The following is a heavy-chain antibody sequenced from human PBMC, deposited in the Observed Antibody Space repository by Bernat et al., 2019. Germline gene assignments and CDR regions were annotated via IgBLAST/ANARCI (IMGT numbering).Heavy chain of an antibody. Sequence: QLVDSGGHLVQPGGSLRLSCAASGFTLSSYPMNWVRQTPGKRLEWMSNIRDDGRTTYYADSVKGRFTISRDNAKNSLYLQMSSLRAEDTAMYYCVRDHSWGFDSWGQGTLVTVSP. CDR2: IRDDGRTT. J-gene: IGHJ4*02. D-gene: IGHD3-16*01. V-gene: IGHV3-48*01. CDR1: GFTLSSYP. CDR3: VRDHSWGFDS.